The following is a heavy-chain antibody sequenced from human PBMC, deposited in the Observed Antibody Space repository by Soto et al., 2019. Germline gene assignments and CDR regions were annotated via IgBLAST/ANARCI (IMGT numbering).Heavy chain of an antibody. CDR3: AREDPYPYSSGWYDRYFQH. D-gene: IGHD6-19*01. J-gene: IGHJ1*01. Sequence: GGSLRLSCAASGFTFSSYWMSWVRQAPGKGLEWVANIKQDGSEKYYVDSVKGRFTISRDNAKNSLYLQMNSLRAEDTAVYYCAREDPYPYSSGWYDRYFQHWGQGTLVTFS. CDR2: IKQDGSEK. CDR1: GFTFSSYW. V-gene: IGHV3-7*01.